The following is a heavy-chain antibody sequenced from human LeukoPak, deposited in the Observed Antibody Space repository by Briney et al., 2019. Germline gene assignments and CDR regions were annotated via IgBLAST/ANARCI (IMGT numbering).Heavy chain of an antibody. V-gene: IGHV3-48*01. Sequence: PGGSLRLSCAASGFNLITHSMNWVRQAPGKGLEWISYISSSSATRYYADSVKGRFTISRDNAKKSLYLQMNSLRAEDTAVYYCARDRGSYYYYIDVWGKGTTVTVSS. CDR1: GFNLITHS. CDR2: ISSSSATR. J-gene: IGHJ6*03. D-gene: IGHD1-26*01. CDR3: ARDRGSYYYYIDV.